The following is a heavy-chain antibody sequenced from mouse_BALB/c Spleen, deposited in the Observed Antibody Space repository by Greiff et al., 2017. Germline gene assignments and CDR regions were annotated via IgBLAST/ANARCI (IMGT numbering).Heavy chain of an antibody. J-gene: IGHJ3*01. V-gene: IGHV3-2*02. CDR1: GYSITSDYA. CDR3: ARSLYDYAAWFAY. D-gene: IGHD2-4*01. Sequence: EVQLQQSGPGLVKPSQSLSLTCTVTGYSITSDYAWNWIRQFPGNKLEWMGYISYSGSTSYNPSLKSRISITRDTSKNQFFLQLNSVTTEDTATYYCARSLYDYAAWFAYWGQGTLVTVSA. CDR2: ISYSGST.